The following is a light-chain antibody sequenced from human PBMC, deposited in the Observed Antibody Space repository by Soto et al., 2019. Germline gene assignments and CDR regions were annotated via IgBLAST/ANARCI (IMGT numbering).Light chain of an antibody. J-gene: IGKJ1*01. Sequence: DIQLTQSPSSLSASVGDRITITCRSSQSISRYLTWYQKRPGTAPKVLIFGANSLQSGGPSRFSGSGSGTEFTLPISSLQHEAFATYYSQPTSGTPGTFGQGTQV. V-gene: IGKV1-39*01. CDR2: GAN. CDR3: QPTSGTPGT. CDR1: QSISRY.